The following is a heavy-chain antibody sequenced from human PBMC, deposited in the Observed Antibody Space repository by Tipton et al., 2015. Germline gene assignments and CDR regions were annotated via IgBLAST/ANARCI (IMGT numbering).Heavy chain of an antibody. V-gene: IGHV4-59*01. Sequence: LRLSCSVSSDSISEYYWSWIRQPPGKELEWIGYIQYSGSTNYNPSLRSRVAMSMDTSKNQFSLKLSSVIAADTAVYYCARASIIQGYYHDSSRYYLFNSWGQGTLVTVSS. CDR2: IQYSGST. CDR3: ARASIIQGYYHDSSRYYLFNS. J-gene: IGHJ1*01. CDR1: SDSISEYY. D-gene: IGHD3-22*01.